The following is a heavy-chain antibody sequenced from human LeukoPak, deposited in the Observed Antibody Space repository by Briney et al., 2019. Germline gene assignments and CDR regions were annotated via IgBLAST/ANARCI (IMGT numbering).Heavy chain of an antibody. Sequence: GASVKVSCKASGYTFTSYGISWERQAPGQGLEWMGWISAYNGNTNYAQKLQGRVTMTTDTSTSTAYMELRSLRSDDTAVYYCAREGRVQLERRAIWFDPWGQGTLATVSS. CDR2: ISAYNGNT. D-gene: IGHD1-1*01. CDR1: GYTFTSYG. CDR3: AREGRVQLERRAIWFDP. J-gene: IGHJ5*02. V-gene: IGHV1-18*01.